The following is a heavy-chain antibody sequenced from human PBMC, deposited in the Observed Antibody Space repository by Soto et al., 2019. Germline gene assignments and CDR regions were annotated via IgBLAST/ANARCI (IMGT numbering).Heavy chain of an antibody. CDR1: GGSISSGGYY. Sequence: QVQLQESGPGLVKPSQTLSLTCTVSGGSISSGGYYWSWIRQHPGKGLEWSGYIYYSGSTYYNPYLKSRVTISVDTSKNQCSLKLSSVTAADTAVYYCARGGIAAAAPPDYWGQGTLVTVSS. CDR2: IYYSGST. J-gene: IGHJ4*02. V-gene: IGHV4-31*03. CDR3: ARGGIAAAAPPDY. D-gene: IGHD6-13*01.